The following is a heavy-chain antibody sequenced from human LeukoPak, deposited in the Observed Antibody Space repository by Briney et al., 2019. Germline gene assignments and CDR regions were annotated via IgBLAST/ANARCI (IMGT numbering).Heavy chain of an antibody. Sequence: PGGSLRLSCVVSGFTVSSNYMSWVRQAPGKGLEWVSVLYSGGNTYHADSEKGRFTISRDNSKNTLYLQMNSLRAEDTAVYYCAREGASSSFGYWGQGTLVTVSS. D-gene: IGHD6-13*01. V-gene: IGHV3-53*01. CDR3: AREGASSSFGY. CDR2: LYSGGNT. CDR1: GFTVSSNY. J-gene: IGHJ4*02.